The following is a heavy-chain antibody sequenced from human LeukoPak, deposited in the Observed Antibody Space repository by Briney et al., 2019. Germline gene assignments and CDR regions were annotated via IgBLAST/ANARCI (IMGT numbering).Heavy chain of an antibody. CDR3: AKDRVGSDY. Sequence: GGYLRLYCAASGFTFSSYAMSWVRQAPGKGPEWVSAISGSGGSTYYADSVKGRFTISRDNSKNTLYLQMNSLRAEDTAVYYCAKDRVGSDYWGQGTLVTVSS. J-gene: IGHJ4*02. V-gene: IGHV3-23*01. D-gene: IGHD3-10*01. CDR2: ISGSGGST. CDR1: GFTFSSYA.